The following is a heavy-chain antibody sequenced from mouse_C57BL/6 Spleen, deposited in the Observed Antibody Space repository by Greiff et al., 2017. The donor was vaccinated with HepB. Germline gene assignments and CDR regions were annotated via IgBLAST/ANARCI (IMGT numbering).Heavy chain of an antibody. J-gene: IGHJ4*01. CDR1: GSTFTDYY. Sequence: VKLMESGGVLAQPGGSLSLSCAASGSTFTDYYIRWVRQPPGKAPAPPRFIRNKANGYTTEYSASVKGRFTISRDNSQSILYRAMNALRAEDSEAYYCARYSSYCDSSYDAMDYWGQGTSVTVSS. V-gene: IGHV7-3*01. D-gene: IGHD1-1*01. CDR3: ARYSSYCDSSYDAMDY. CDR2: IRNKANGYTT.